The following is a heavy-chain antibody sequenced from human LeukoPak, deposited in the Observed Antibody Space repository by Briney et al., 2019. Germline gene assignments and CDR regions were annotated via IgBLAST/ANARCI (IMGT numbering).Heavy chain of an antibody. D-gene: IGHD3-22*01. J-gene: IGHJ4*02. CDR1: GGSISSYY. CDR2: IYTSGST. Sequence: PSETLSLTCTVSGGSISSYYWSWIRQPPGKGLEWIGYIYTSGSTNYNPSLKSRVTISVDTSKNQFSLKLSSVTAADTAVYYCARLYDGSAYYLDYWGQGTQVTVSS. V-gene: IGHV4-4*09. CDR3: ARLYDGSAYYLDY.